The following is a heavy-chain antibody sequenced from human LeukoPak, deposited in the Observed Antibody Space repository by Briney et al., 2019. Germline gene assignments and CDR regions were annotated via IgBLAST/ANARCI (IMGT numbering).Heavy chain of an antibody. J-gene: IGHJ3*02. D-gene: IGHD1-26*01. CDR1: GFTFSSYA. V-gene: IGHV3-30*04. CDR3: AREWELFDDAFDI. CDR2: ISCDGSNK. Sequence: GGSLRLSCAASGFTFSSYAMHWVRQAPGKGLEWVAVISCDGSNKYYADSVKGRFTISRDNSKNTLYLQMNSLRAEDTAVYYCAREWELFDDAFDIWGQGTMVTVSS.